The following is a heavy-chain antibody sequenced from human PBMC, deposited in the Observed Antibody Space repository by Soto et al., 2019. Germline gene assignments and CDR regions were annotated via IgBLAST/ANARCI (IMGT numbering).Heavy chain of an antibody. CDR2: ISFTGRT. CDR3: ARATAPWGTANTRGEFLDY. V-gene: IGHV4-30-4*01. Sequence: QVQLQESGPRLVKPSQTLSLICNVSGGSISGDDYYWSWIRQPPGKGLEWIGYISFTGRTYYNPSLKFRVTMSVDTSKNQFSLQLRSVKAADTAVYYCARATAPWGTANTRGEFLDYWGQGTLVTVSS. J-gene: IGHJ4*02. D-gene: IGHD3-10*01. CDR1: GGSISGDDYY.